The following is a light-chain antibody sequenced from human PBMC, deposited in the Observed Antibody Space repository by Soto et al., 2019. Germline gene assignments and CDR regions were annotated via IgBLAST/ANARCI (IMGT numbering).Light chain of an antibody. J-gene: IGLJ1*01. CDR1: SSNIGAGYD. CDR3: QSYDSSLSGYG. CDR2: GNS. V-gene: IGLV1-40*01. Sequence: QSVLTQPPSVSGAPGQRVTISCTGSSSNIGAGYDVHWYQQLPGTAPKLLIYGNSNRPSVVPDRVSGSKSGTSASLAITGLQAEDEADYYCQSYDSSLSGYGFGTGTKVTVL.